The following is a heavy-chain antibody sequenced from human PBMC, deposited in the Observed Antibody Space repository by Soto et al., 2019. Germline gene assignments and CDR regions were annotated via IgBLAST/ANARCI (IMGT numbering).Heavy chain of an antibody. CDR2: VGRSNSNV. V-gene: IGHV3-11*01. J-gene: IGHJ6*03. Sequence: QVQLVESGGGLVKPGGSLRLSCAASGFPFSDYYMTWIRQAPGKGLEWISYVGRSNSNVYYAGSVKGRFTISRDNTDNSLSLLMNNLSAEDTAMYYCARNYYYMDVWGKGTAVTVSS. CDR1: GFPFSDYY. CDR3: ARNYYYMDV.